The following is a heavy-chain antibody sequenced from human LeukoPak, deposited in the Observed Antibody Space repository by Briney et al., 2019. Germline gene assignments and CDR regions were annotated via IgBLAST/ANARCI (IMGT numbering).Heavy chain of an antibody. Sequence: SETLSLTCAVYGGSFSGYYWSWIPPPPGKGPEWIGEINHSGSTDCNPSLKSRVTMSIDTSKNQFSLKLSSVTAADMAVYYCARGRWEVRGVIITNFDYWGQGILVTVSS. V-gene: IGHV4-34*01. CDR1: GGSFSGYY. J-gene: IGHJ4*02. CDR3: ARGRWEVRGVIITNFDY. D-gene: IGHD3-10*01. CDR2: INHSGST.